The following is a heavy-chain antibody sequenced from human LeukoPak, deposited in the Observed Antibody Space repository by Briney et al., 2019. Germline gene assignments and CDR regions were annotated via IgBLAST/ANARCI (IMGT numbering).Heavy chain of an antibody. J-gene: IGHJ4*02. CDR1: GYTFTSYG. D-gene: IGHD3-10*01. V-gene: IGHV1-18*01. CDR2: ISAYNGNT. Sequence: GASVKVSCKASGYTFTSYGISWVRQAPGKGLEWMGWISAYNGNTNNAQKLQGRGTITTNTPTSTAYMELRSRRSDDTAVYYCARFDGSGSYRRVDYWGQGTLVTVSS. CDR3: ARFDGSGSYRRVDY.